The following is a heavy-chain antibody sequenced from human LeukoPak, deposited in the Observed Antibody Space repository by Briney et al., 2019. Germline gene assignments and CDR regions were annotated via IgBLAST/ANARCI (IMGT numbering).Heavy chain of an antibody. Sequence: SETLSLTCTVSGGSISSSSYYWGWIRQPPGKGLEWIGSIYYSGNTYYSPSLKSRVTISVDTSKNQFSLKLNSVTAADTAVYYCARGVDNWFDPWGQGTLVTVSS. J-gene: IGHJ5*02. CDR1: GGSISSSSYY. V-gene: IGHV4-39*01. CDR2: IYYSGNT. CDR3: ARGVDNWFDP. D-gene: IGHD2-2*01.